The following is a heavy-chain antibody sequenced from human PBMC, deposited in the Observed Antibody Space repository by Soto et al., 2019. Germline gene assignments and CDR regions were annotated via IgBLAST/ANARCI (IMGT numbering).Heavy chain of an antibody. CDR2: ISSSSYI. CDR3: AREITIFGVVSRYCYYGMDV. V-gene: IGHV3-21*01. J-gene: IGHJ6*02. Sequence: GSLRLSCAASGFTFSSYSMNWVRQAPGKGLEWVSSISSSSYIYYADSVKGRFTISRDNAKNSLYLQMNSLSAEDTAVYYCAREITIFGVVSRYCYYGMDVWGQGTSVTVSS. D-gene: IGHD3-3*01. CDR1: GFTFSSYS.